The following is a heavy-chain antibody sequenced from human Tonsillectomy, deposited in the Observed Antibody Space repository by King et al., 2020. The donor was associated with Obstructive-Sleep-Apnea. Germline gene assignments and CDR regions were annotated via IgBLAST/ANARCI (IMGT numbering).Heavy chain of an antibody. V-gene: IGHV4-34*01. CDR3: ARGRYCSSTSCYYKPYYYYYGMDV. CDR1: GGSFSGYY. CDR2: INHSGST. J-gene: IGHJ6*02. D-gene: IGHD2-2*01. Sequence: VQLQQWGAGLLKPSETLSLTCAVYGGSFSGYYWSWIRQPPGKGLEWIGEINHSGSTNYNPSLKSRVTISVDTSKNQFSLKLSSVTAADTAVYYCARGRYCSSTSCYYKPYYYYYGMDVWGQGTTVTVSS.